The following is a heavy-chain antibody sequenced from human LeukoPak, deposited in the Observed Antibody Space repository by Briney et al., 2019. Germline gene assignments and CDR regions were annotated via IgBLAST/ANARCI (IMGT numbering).Heavy chain of an antibody. Sequence: PGGSLRLSCAASGFTFGSYGMHWVRQAPGKGLEWVAVISYDGSNKYYADSVKGRFTISRDNSKNTLYLQMNSLRAEDTAVYYCAKDDGDYVELPVDYFDYWGQGTLVTVSS. CDR2: ISYDGSNK. D-gene: IGHD4-17*01. J-gene: IGHJ4*02. CDR1: GFTFGSYG. V-gene: IGHV3-30*18. CDR3: AKDDGDYVELPVDYFDY.